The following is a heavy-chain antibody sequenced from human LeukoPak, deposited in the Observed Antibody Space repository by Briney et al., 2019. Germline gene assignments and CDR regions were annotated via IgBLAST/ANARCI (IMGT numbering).Heavy chain of an antibody. V-gene: IGHV4-38-2*02. CDR2: IYHSGST. D-gene: IGHD6-19*01. Sequence: PSETLSLTCTVSGYSISSGYYWGWIRQPPGKGLEWIGSIYHSGSTYYNPSLKSRVTISVDTSKNQFSLKLSSVTAADTAVYYCGSVAVALIDYWGQGTLVTVSS. CDR1: GYSISSGYY. J-gene: IGHJ4*02. CDR3: GSVAVALIDY.